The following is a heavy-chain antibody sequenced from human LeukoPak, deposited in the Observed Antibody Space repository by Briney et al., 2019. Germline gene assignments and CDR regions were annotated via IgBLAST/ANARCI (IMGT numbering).Heavy chain of an antibody. D-gene: IGHD5-18*01. Sequence: PSETLSLTCTVSGGSISSYYWTWIRQPPGKGLEWIGYIYYSGSTSYNPSLKSRVTISIDTSKNQFSLKLSSVTAADTAVYYCARGGLWLLDYWGQGTLVTVSS. V-gene: IGHV4-59*12. J-gene: IGHJ4*02. CDR1: GGSISSYY. CDR3: ARGGLWLLDY. CDR2: IYYSGST.